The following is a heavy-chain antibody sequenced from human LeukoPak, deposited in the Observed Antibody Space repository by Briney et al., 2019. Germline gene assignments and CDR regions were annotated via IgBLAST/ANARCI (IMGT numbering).Heavy chain of an antibody. CDR1: SGSISSYY. CDR3: ARAGVGWLQSMGPFDY. D-gene: IGHD5-24*01. Sequence: SETLSLTCTVSSGSISSYYWNWIRQPPGKGLGWPGFIYYNGNTKYNPSLKSRVTISVDTSKNQFSLYLSSVTAADTAVYYCARAGVGWLQSMGPFDYWGQGTLVTVSS. V-gene: IGHV4-59*01. CDR2: IYYNGNT. J-gene: IGHJ4*02.